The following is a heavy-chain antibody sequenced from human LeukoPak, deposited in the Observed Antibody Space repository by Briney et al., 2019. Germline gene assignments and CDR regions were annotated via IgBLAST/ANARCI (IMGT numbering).Heavy chain of an antibody. Sequence: PGGSLRLSCAASGFTFSSYSMNWVRQAPGKGLEWVSYISSSSSTIYYADSVKGRFTISRDNAKNSLYLQMNSLRAEDTAVYYCARGEPYSRSYPDYWGQGTLVTVSS. CDR2: ISSSSSTI. V-gene: IGHV3-48*01. D-gene: IGHD6-6*01. CDR3: ARGEPYSRSYPDY. J-gene: IGHJ4*02. CDR1: GFTFSSYS.